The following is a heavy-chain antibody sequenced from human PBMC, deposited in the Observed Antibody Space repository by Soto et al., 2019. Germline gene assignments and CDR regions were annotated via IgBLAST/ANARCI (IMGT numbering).Heavy chain of an antibody. J-gene: IGHJ5*02. CDR2: MNPNSGNT. Sequence: ASVKVSCKASGYTFTSYDINWVRQATGQGLEWMGWMNPNSGNTGYAQKFQGGVTMTRNTSISTAYMELSSLRSEDTAVYYCARGLSQLLPNWFDPWGQGTLVTVSS. D-gene: IGHD2-2*01. CDR3: ARGLSQLLPNWFDP. CDR1: GYTFTSYD. V-gene: IGHV1-8*01.